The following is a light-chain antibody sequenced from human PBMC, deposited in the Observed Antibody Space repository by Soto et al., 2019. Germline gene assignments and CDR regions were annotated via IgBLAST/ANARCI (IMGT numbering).Light chain of an antibody. CDR3: QSYDSSLSGSYV. V-gene: IGLV1-40*01. CDR1: SSNIGAGYD. J-gene: IGLJ1*01. Sequence: QSVLTQPPSVSGAPGQRVTISCTRSSSNIGAGYDVHWYQQLPGTAPKPLIYGNSNRPSGVPDRFSGSKSGTSASLAITGLQSEDEADYYCQSYDSSLSGSYVFGTGTKVTVL. CDR2: GNS.